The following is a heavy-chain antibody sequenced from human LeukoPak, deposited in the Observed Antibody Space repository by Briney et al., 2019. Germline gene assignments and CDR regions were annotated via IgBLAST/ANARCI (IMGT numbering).Heavy chain of an antibody. D-gene: IGHD6-19*01. CDR3: ASPKYTSGPFDY. J-gene: IGHJ4*02. CDR2: ISGRSSSYI. Sequence: GGSLRLSCAASGFTFSSYSMNWVRQAPGKGLEWVSSISGRSSSYIYYADSVKGRFTISRDNAKNSLYLQMNSLRAEDTAVYYCASPKYTSGPFDYWGQGTLVIVSS. V-gene: IGHV3-21*04. CDR1: GFTFSSYS.